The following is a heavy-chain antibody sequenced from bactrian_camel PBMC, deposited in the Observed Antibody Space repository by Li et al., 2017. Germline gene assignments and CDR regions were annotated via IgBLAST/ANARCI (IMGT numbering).Heavy chain of an antibody. Sequence: DVQLVESGGGSVQAGGSLRLSCSTSGFTFNMHAMNWVRQAPGKGLEWVSSVNSEGGTTALADSVKGRFTISRDNAKNTVYLQMNSLKSEDTALYYCVAHHDDWGQGTQVTVS. J-gene: IGHJ4*01. CDR2: VNSEGGTT. V-gene: IGHV3S35*01. CDR1: GFTFNMHA. CDR3: VAHHDD.